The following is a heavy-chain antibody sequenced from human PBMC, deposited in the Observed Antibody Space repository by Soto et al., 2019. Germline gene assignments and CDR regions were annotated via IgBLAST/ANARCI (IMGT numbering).Heavy chain of an antibody. D-gene: IGHD5-18*01. CDR3: ASARGYSYGSQGHFDY. J-gene: IGHJ4*02. V-gene: IGHV1-69*01. CDR1: GGTFSSYA. Sequence: QVQLVQSGAEVKKPGSSVKVSCKASGGTFSSYAISWVRQAPGQGLEWMGGIIPIFGTTNYAQKFQGRVTITADESPSTAYMELSSLRSEDTAVYYCASARGYSYGSQGHFDYWGQGTLVTVSS. CDR2: IIPIFGTT.